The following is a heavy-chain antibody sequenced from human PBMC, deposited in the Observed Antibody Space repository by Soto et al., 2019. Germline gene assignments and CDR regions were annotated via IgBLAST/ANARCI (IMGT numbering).Heavy chain of an antibody. V-gene: IGHV3-30-3*01. D-gene: IGHD2-15*01. Sequence: PGGSLRLSCAASGFTFSSYAMHWVRQAPGKGLEWVAVISYDGSNKYYADSVKGRFTISRDNSKNTLYLQMNSLRAEDTAVYYCARSGLGYCSGGSCYRPGPGRWGQGTLVTVSS. CDR2: ISYDGSNK. CDR1: GFTFSSYA. J-gene: IGHJ4*02. CDR3: ARSGLGYCSGGSCYRPGPGR.